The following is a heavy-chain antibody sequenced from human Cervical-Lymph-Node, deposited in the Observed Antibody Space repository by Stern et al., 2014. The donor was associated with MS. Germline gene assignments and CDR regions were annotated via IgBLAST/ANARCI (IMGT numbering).Heavy chain of an antibody. Sequence: QVTLRESGPTLVKPTQTLTLTCTFSGFSLSISGVGVGWIRQPPGKALEWLALLYWDDDKRYSPSLKSRLTITKDTSKNQVVLTMTNMDPVDTATYYCAHTLYDFWSGYYDYWGQGTLVTVSS. V-gene: IGHV2-5*02. J-gene: IGHJ4*02. D-gene: IGHD3-3*01. CDR1: GFSLSISGVG. CDR3: AHTLYDFWSGYYDY. CDR2: LYWDDDK.